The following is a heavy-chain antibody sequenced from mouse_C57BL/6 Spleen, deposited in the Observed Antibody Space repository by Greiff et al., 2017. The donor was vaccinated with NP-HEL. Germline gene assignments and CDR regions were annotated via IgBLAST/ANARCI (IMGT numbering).Heavy chain of an antibody. Sequence: QVQLKQPGAELVKPGASVKLSCKASGYTFTSYWMHWVKQRPGQGLEWIGMIHPNSGSTNYNEKFKSKATLTVDKSSSTAYMQLSSLTSEDSAVYYCATYSNYVDFDYWGQGTTLTVSS. CDR1: GYTFTSYW. J-gene: IGHJ2*01. V-gene: IGHV1-64*01. D-gene: IGHD2-5*01. CDR3: ATYSNYVDFDY. CDR2: IHPNSGST.